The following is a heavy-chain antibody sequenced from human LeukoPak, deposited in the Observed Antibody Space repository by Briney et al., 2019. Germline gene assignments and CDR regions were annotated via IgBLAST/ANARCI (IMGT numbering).Heavy chain of an antibody. CDR2: IRSKPNSYAT. CDR1: GFTFSGSA. J-gene: IGHJ4*02. V-gene: IGHV3-73*01. CDR3: TKSPDFDY. Sequence: GGSLRLSCAASGFTFSGSAIHWVRQASGKGLEWVGRIRSKPNSYATAYAASVKGRFTISRDDSKNTAYLQMNSLKTEDTAIYYCTKSPDFDYWGQGTLVAVSS.